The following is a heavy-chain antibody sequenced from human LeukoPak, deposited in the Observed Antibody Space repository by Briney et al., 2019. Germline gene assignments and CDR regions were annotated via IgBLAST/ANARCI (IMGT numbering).Heavy chain of an antibody. Sequence: GASVRVSCKASGYTFTVYYMHWVRQTPGQGLEWMGWINPNSGGTNYAQKFQGRVTITRDTSISTAYMELSRLRSDDTAVYYSTRTYYYDNSGYSPPKRYYYYYGMDVWGQGITVTVSS. CDR3: TRTYYYDNSGYSPPKRYYYYYGMDV. CDR2: INPNSGGT. D-gene: IGHD3-22*01. V-gene: IGHV1-2*02. J-gene: IGHJ6*02. CDR1: GYTFTVYY.